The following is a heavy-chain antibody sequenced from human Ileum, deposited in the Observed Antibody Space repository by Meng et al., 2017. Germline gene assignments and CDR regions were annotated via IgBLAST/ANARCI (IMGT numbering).Heavy chain of an antibody. CDR2: IQSIADCGTT. J-gene: IGHJ4*02. D-gene: IGHD3-16*01. Sequence: VALVECGGCHGNPGGSIRRSCAASGFDCSDLCMTWVRQAPGKGLEWVGHIQSIADCGTTDYAAPVKGRFTISRDDSTSTLYLQMNSLQTEDIAVYYCTTFYAGYWGQGTLVTVSS. V-gene: IGHV3-15*01. CDR1: GFDCSDLC. CDR3: TTFYAGY.